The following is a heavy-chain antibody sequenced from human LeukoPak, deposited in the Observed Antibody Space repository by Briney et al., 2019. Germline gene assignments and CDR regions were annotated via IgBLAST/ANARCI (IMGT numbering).Heavy chain of an antibody. CDR2: VSANGIST. D-gene: IGHD3-10*01. CDR3: AKDRGYTTGRDFDY. Sequence: GGSLRLSCAASGFTFGNYPMSWVRQAPGRGLEWVSVVSANGISTLYADSVKGRFTISRDNPMNTLYLQMSSLRAEDTAAYYCAKDRGYTTGRDFDYWGQGALVTVSS. J-gene: IGHJ4*02. CDR1: GFTFGNYP. V-gene: IGHV3-23*01.